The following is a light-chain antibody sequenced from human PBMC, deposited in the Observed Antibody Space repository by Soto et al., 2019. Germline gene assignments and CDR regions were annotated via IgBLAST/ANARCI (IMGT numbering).Light chain of an antibody. J-gene: IGKJ3*01. CDR3: QQHSNSPRT. V-gene: IGKV3-11*01. Sequence: EIVLTQSPATLSFSPGERATLSCRASQSVSSYLAWYQQKPGQAPRLLIYDASNRATGIPARFSGSGSGTDFTLTISSLEPEDFAVYYCQQHSNSPRTFGPGTKVDIK. CDR2: DAS. CDR1: QSVSSY.